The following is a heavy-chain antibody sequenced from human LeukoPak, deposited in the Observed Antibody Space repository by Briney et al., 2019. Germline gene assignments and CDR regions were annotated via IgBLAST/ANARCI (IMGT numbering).Heavy chain of an antibody. D-gene: IGHD3-10*01. CDR3: ARAKVLLWFGELLAYFDY. Sequence: SETLSLTCAVSGGSISSGGYSWSWIRQPPGKGLEWIGYIYYSGSTYYNPSLKSRVTISVDTSKNQFSLKLSSVTAADTAVYYCARAKVLLWFGELLAYFDYWGQGALVTVSS. CDR2: IYYSGST. CDR1: GGSISSGGYS. J-gene: IGHJ4*02. V-gene: IGHV4-30-4*07.